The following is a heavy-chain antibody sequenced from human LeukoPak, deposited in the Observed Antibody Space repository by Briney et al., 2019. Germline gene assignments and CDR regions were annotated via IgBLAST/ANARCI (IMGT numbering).Heavy chain of an antibody. Sequence: PGGSLRLSCAASGFTFTSYAMSWVRQAPGKGLEWVSAISTGAGSTYYADSVKGRFTISRDNSKNTLYLQVNSLRAEDTAVYYCAREGLHDYGDLGCFDYWGQGTLVTVSS. V-gene: IGHV3-23*01. J-gene: IGHJ4*02. CDR2: ISTGAGST. CDR1: GFTFTSYA. D-gene: IGHD4-17*01. CDR3: AREGLHDYGDLGCFDY.